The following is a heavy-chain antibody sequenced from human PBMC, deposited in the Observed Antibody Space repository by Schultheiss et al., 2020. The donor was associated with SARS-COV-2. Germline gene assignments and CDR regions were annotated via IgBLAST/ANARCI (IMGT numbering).Heavy chain of an antibody. D-gene: IGHD3-16*01. CDR3: AREGGWFDS. CDR2: VNNIATT. Sequence: SETLSLTCTVSNGSVSIGSYYWSWLRQPPGKGLEWIGYVNNIATTNYNPSLKSRVTISVDTSRDQFSLKLGSVTAADTAVYYCAREGGWFDSWGQGTLVTVSS. J-gene: IGHJ5*01. V-gene: IGHV4-61*01. CDR1: NGSVSIGSYY.